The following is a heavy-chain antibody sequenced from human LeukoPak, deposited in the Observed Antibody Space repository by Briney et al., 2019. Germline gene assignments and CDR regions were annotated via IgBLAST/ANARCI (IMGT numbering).Heavy chain of an antibody. CDR2: TYYRSNWIN. Sequence: SQTLSLTCAISGDSVSSNSAAWNWIRQSSSRGLEWLGRTYYRSNWINDYAVSVKSRMTINPDTSRNQFSLQLNSVTPEDTAVYYCARETTWVRGVINPLDYWGQGTLVTVSS. V-gene: IGHV6-1*01. CDR1: GDSVSSNSAA. D-gene: IGHD3-10*01. CDR3: ARETTWVRGVINPLDY. J-gene: IGHJ4*02.